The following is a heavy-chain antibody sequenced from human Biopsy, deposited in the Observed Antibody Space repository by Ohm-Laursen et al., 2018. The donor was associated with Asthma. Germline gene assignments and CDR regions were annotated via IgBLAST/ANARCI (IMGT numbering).Heavy chain of an antibody. CDR2: ISYDGSKR. CDR1: GFTFSTYA. V-gene: IGHV3-30*03. Sequence: SLRLSCAASGFTFSTYAMHWVRQAPGKGLEWVALISYDGSKRHSADSVRGRFTISRDNSKNTLYLQMNSLRAEDTAVYYCARDFYDSSGYLHFDYWGQGTLVTVSS. D-gene: IGHD3-22*01. CDR3: ARDFYDSSGYLHFDY. J-gene: IGHJ4*02.